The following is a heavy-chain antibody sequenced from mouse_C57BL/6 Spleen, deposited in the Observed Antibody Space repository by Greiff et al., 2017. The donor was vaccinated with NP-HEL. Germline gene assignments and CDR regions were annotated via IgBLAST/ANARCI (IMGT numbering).Heavy chain of an antibody. J-gene: IGHJ2*01. CDR1: GYTFTSYW. CDR3: ARGYGNYDFDY. D-gene: IGHD2-1*01. CDR2: IYPSDSET. Sequence: VQLQQSGAELVRPGSSVKLSCKASGYTFTSYWMDWVKQRPGQGLEWIGSIYPSDSETHYNQKFKDKATLTVDKSSSTAYMQLSSLTSEDSAVYYCARGYGNYDFDYWGQGTTLTVSS. V-gene: IGHV1-61*01.